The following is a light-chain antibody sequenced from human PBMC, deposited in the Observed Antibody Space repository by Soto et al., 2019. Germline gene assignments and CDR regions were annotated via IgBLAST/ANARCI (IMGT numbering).Light chain of an antibody. J-gene: IGKJ5*01. V-gene: IGKV3-20*01. CDR1: QSVSSSY. Sequence: EIVLTQSPGTLSLSPGERATLSCRASQSVSSSYLAWYQQKPGQAPRLLIYGASSRATGIPDRFSGSGSGKDFTLTISRLEPEDCAEYYCQQYGSSPITFGQGTRLEIK. CDR2: GAS. CDR3: QQYGSSPIT.